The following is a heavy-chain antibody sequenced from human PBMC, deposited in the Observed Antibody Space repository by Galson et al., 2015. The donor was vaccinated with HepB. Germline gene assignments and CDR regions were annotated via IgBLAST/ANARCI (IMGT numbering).Heavy chain of an antibody. CDR3: AKDHRDGFGV. CDR2: ISHDGNQK. J-gene: IGHJ3*01. V-gene: IGHV3-30*18. CDR1: GFSFGTYG. Sequence: SLRLSCAASGFSFGTYGMNWVRQAPGKGLEWLAVISHDGNQKYYADSVKARFTISRDNSKNTLYLQMHSLTTEDTALYYCAKDHRDGFGVWGQGTLVSVSS.